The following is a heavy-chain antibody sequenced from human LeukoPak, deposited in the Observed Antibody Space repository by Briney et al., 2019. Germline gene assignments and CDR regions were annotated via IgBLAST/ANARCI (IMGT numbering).Heavy chain of an antibody. CDR3: ASGGVFCSSTSCYVGAFRSPHDAFDI. J-gene: IGHJ3*02. V-gene: IGHV1-2*02. CDR2: INPNSGGT. CDR1: GYTFTGYY. D-gene: IGHD2-2*01. Sequence: ASVTVSCKASGYTFTGYYMHWVRQAPGQGLEWMGWINPNSGGTNYAQKFQGRVTMTRDTSISTAYMELSRLRSDDTAVYYCASGGVFCSSTSCYVGAFRSPHDAFDIWGQGTMVTVSS.